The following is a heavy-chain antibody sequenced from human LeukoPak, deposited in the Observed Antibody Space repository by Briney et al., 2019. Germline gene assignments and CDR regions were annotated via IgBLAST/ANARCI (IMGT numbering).Heavy chain of an antibody. CDR2: IHHSKSS. V-gene: IGHV4-4*02. Sequence: SGTLSLTCAVSGDSITSDKWWTWVRQPPGKGLEWIGEIHHSKSSNYYPSLKSRVTISVDKSKNQFSLELNSVTAADTAVYYCARGTEQWLFPALDYWGQGTLVTVSS. D-gene: IGHD6-19*01. CDR1: GDSITSDKW. J-gene: IGHJ4*02. CDR3: ARGTEQWLFPALDY.